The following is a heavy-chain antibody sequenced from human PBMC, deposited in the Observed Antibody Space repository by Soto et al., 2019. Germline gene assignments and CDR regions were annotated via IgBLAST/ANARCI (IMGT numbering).Heavy chain of an antibody. CDR1: GFTFDDYA. J-gene: IGHJ6*02. Sequence: PGGSLRLSCAASGFTFDDYAMHWVRQAPGKGLEWVSGISWNSGSIGYADSVKGRFTISRDNAKNSLYLQMNSLRAEDTALYYCAKDIPPYLGYGMDVWGQGTTVTVSS. CDR2: ISWNSGSI. V-gene: IGHV3-9*01. CDR3: AKDIPPYLGYGMDV.